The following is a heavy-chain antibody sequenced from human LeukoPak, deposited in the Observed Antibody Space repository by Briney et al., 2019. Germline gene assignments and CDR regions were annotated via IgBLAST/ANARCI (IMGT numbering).Heavy chain of an antibody. Sequence: SQTLSLTCTVSGGSISSGGYYWSWIRQHPGKGLEWIGYIYYSGSTYYNPSLKSRVTISVDTSKNQFSLNLNSVTAADTALYYCARHGGSSGWYHFDYWGQGTLVTVSS. CDR3: ARHGGSSGWYHFDY. J-gene: IGHJ4*02. D-gene: IGHD6-13*01. CDR1: GGSISSGGYY. CDR2: IYYSGST. V-gene: IGHV4-31*03.